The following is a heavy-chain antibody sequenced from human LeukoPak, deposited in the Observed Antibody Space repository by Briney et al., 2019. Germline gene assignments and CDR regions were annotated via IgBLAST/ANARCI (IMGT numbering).Heavy chain of an antibody. D-gene: IGHD3-10*01. CDR1: GFTFSSYE. CDR2: ISHGVSTI. CDR3: ARDSEAYGSGSFDY. Sequence: PGGSLRLSCAASGFTFSSYEMNWVRQAPGKGLEWVSYISHGVSTIYYADSLKGRFTISRDSAKNSLYLQMNILRAEDTAVYYCARDSEAYGSGSFDYWGQGTLVTVSS. J-gene: IGHJ4*02. V-gene: IGHV3-48*03.